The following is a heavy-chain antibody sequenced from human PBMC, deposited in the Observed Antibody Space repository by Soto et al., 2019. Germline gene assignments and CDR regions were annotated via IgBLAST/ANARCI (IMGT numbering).Heavy chain of an antibody. D-gene: IGHD6-6*01. CDR2: INSDGSST. CDR3: AREEQLVEGRTGYYYGMDV. Sequence: GGSLRFSCAASGFTFSSYWMHWVRQAPGKGLVWVSRINSDGSSTSYADSVKGRFTISRDNAKNTLYLQMNSLRAEDTAVYYCAREEQLVEGRTGYYYGMDVWGQGTTVTVSS. V-gene: IGHV3-74*01. J-gene: IGHJ6*02. CDR1: GFTFSSYW.